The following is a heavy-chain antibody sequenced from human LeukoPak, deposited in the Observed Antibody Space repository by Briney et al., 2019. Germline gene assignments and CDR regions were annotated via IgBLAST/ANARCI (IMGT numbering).Heavy chain of an antibody. CDR3: TRGIGYCSGGSCYYDY. CDR1: GFTFRDYA. J-gene: IGHJ4*02. Sequence: PGGSLRLSRTASGFTFRDYAMSWVRPAPPKGLEWVGFIRSKAYGGTTEYAASVKGRFTISRDDSKSIAYLQMNSLKTEDTAVYYCTRGIGYCSGGSCYYDYWGQGTLVTVSS. CDR2: IRSKAYGGTT. V-gene: IGHV3-49*04. D-gene: IGHD2-15*01.